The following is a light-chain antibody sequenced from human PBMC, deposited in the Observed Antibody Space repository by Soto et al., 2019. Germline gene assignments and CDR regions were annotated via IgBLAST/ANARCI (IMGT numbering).Light chain of an antibody. CDR2: RNN. J-gene: IGLJ1*01. CDR3: AAWDDSLIGYV. Sequence: QSVLTQPPSASGTPGQRVTIPCSGSSSNIGSNYVYWYQQLPGTAPKLLIYRNNQRPSGVPDRFSGSKSGTSASLAISGLRSEDESYYYCAAWDDSLIGYVFGTGTKVTVL. V-gene: IGLV1-47*01. CDR1: SSNIGSNY.